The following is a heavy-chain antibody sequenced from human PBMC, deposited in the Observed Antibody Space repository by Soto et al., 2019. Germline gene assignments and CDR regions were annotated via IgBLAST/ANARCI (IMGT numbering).Heavy chain of an antibody. CDR3: ARDYAETYYDFWSGTRLRDYYWEV. J-gene: IGHJ6*03. CDR1: GYTFTGYY. D-gene: IGHD3-3*01. V-gene: IGHV1-2*04. CDR2: INPNSGGT. Sequence: ASVKVSCKASGYTFTGYYMHWVRQAPGQGLEWMGWINPNSGGTNYAQKFQGWVTMTRDTSISTAYMELSRLRSDDTAVYYCARDYAETYYDFWSGTRLRDYYWEVWGIGTTVTVSS.